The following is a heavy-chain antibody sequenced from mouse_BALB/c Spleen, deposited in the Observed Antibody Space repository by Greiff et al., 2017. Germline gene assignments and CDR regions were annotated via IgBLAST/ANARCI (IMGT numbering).Heavy chain of an antibody. CDR3: ARGYGSSYFAY. D-gene: IGHD1-1*01. Sequence: EVKLVESGGGLVQPGGSLKLSCAASGFTFSSYGMSWVRQTPDKRLELVATINSNGGSTYYPDSVKGRFTISRDNAKNTLYLQMSSLKSEDTAMYYCARGYGSSYFAYWGQGTLVTVSA. V-gene: IGHV5-6-3*01. J-gene: IGHJ3*01. CDR2: INSNGGST. CDR1: GFTFSSYG.